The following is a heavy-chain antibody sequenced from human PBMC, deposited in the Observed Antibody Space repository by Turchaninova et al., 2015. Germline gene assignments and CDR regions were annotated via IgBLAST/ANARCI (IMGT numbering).Heavy chain of an antibody. Sequence: QVQLQQWGAGLLKPSETLSLTCAVYGGSVRDYNWSWIRQPPGKGLEWIGEINHSGSTNYNPSLKRRVSISVDTSKNQFSLRVRSVTAADTAVYYCARNGRHYYDSSGRMDVWGQGTTVTVSS. CDR1: GGSVRDYN. J-gene: IGHJ6*02. V-gene: IGHV4-34*01. D-gene: IGHD3-22*01. CDR2: INHSGST. CDR3: ARNGRHYYDSSGRMDV.